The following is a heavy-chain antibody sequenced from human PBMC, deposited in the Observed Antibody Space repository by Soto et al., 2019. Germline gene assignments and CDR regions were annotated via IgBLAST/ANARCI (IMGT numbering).Heavy chain of an antibody. CDR1: GYTFISHG. CDR2: ISGKNGNT. D-gene: IGHD2-15*01. Sequence: QVQLVQSGVEVKNPGASVKVSCKASGYTFISHGISWVRQAPGQGLEWMGWISGKNGNTNYAQKLQGRVTLTTDTSTSTAYMELRSLSSDDTAVYYCARVSSSIVVVPDYGMDVWGQGTTVTV. CDR3: ARVSSSIVVVPDYGMDV. J-gene: IGHJ6*02. V-gene: IGHV1-18*04.